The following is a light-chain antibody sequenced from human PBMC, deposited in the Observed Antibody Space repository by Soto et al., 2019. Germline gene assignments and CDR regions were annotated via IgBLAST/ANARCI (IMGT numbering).Light chain of an antibody. J-gene: IGKJ4*01. CDR1: QDISKY. CDR3: QQYDNLLALT. Sequence: DIQMTQSPSSLSASVGDRVTIACQASQDISKYLNWYQFRPGQAPKLLIYDASNLETGVPSRFRGRVYGTHFTLTIISLQPEDVATYYCQQYDNLLALTFGGGTKVQIK. CDR2: DAS. V-gene: IGKV1-33*01.